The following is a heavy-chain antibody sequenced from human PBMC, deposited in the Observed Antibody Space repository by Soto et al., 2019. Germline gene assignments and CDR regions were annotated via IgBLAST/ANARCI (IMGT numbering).Heavy chain of an antibody. V-gene: IGHV3-30*18. D-gene: IGHD2-15*01. Sequence: QVQLVESGGGVVQPGRSLRLSCAASGFTFSSYGMHWVRQAPGKGLEWVAVISYDGSNKYYADSVKGRFTISRDNSKNTLYLQMTSLRAEDTAVYYCAKANPDIVVVVAAALTPLDPWGQGTLVTVSS. CDR3: AKANPDIVVVVAAALTPLDP. CDR1: GFTFSSYG. J-gene: IGHJ5*02. CDR2: ISYDGSNK.